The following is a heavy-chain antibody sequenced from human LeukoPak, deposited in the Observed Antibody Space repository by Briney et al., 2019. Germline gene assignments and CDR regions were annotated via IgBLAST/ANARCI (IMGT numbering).Heavy chain of an antibody. V-gene: IGHV4-59*08. CDR3: ARLEDVVAPIDY. CDR2: IYYSGST. D-gene: IGHD2-15*01. CDR1: GGSISSYY. J-gene: IGHJ4*02. Sequence: SETLSLTCTVSGGSISSYYWSWIRRPPGKGLEWIGYIYYSGSTNYNPSLKSRVTISVDTSKNQFSLKLSSVTAADKAVYYCARLEDVVAPIDYWGQGTLVTVYS.